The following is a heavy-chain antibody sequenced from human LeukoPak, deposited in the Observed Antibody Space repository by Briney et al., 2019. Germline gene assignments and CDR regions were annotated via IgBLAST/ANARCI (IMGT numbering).Heavy chain of an antibody. CDR3: AKTPTPYYYDSSGYY. V-gene: IGHV3-23*01. D-gene: IGHD3-22*01. CDR1: GFTFSSYA. J-gene: IGHJ4*02. Sequence: PGGSLRLSCAASGFTFSSYAMSWVRQAPGKGLEWVSAISGSGGSTYYADSVKGRFTISRDNSKNTLYLQMNSLRAEDAAVYYCAKTPTPYYYDSSGYYWGQGTLVTVSS. CDR2: ISGSGGST.